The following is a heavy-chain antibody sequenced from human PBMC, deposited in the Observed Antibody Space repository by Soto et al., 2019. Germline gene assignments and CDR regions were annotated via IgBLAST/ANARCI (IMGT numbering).Heavy chain of an antibody. CDR1: GFTFSSYA. Sequence: PGGSLRLSCAASGFTFSSYAMSWVRQAPGKGLEWVSAISGSGGSTYYADSVKGRFTISRDNSKNTLYLQMNSLRAEDTAVYYCAKDGIGSAGEYYYYMDVWGKGTTVTVSS. CDR3: AKDGIGSAGEYYYYMDV. CDR2: ISGSGGST. D-gene: IGHD2-15*01. V-gene: IGHV3-23*01. J-gene: IGHJ6*03.